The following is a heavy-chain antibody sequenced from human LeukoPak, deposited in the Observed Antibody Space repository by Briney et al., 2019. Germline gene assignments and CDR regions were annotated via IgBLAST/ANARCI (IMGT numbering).Heavy chain of an antibody. V-gene: IGHV3-74*01. CDR1: GFTFSDYY. CDR2: IASDGSST. J-gene: IGHJ4*02. D-gene: IGHD4-23*01. Sequence: GGSLRLSCTASGFTFSDYYMSWIRQAPGKGLVWVSRIASDGSSTTYADSVKGRFSISRDNAKNTLYLQMNSLRVEDTAVYYCARGRPHGNDYWGQGTLVTVSS. CDR3: ARGRPHGNDY.